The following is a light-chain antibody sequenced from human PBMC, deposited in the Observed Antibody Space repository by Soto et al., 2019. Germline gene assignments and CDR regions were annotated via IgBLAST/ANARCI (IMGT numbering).Light chain of an antibody. J-gene: IGLJ1*01. V-gene: IGLV2-14*03. CDR2: DVS. CDR1: SSEVGGYNY. CDR3: CSYASSSTRV. Sequence: QSALTQPASVSGSPGQSITISCTGTSSEVGGYNYVSWYQQHPGKAPKLMIYDVSKRPSGVSDRFSGSKSGNTASLTFSGLQAEDEADYYCCSYASSSTRVFGPGTKLTVL.